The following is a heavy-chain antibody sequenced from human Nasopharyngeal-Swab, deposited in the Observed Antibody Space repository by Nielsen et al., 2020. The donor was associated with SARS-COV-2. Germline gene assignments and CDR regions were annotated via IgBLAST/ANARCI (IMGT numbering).Heavy chain of an antibody. J-gene: IGHJ4*02. CDR1: GGSISSYY. CDR2: IYTSGST. Sequence: SETLSLTCTVSGGSISSYYWSWIRQPAGKGLEWIGRIYTSGSTNYNPSLKSRVTISVDTSKNQFSLKLSSVTAADTAVYYCARLATIFGVVTVFDYWGQGTLVTVPS. CDR3: ARLATIFGVVTVFDY. V-gene: IGHV4-4*07. D-gene: IGHD3-3*01.